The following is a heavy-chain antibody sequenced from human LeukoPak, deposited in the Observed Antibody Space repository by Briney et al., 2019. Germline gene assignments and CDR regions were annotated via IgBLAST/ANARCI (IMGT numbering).Heavy chain of an antibody. D-gene: IGHD2-2*01. CDR1: GFTLSTYG. CDR3: ARDVCSSTNCYPSY. CDR2: ISSSGTNI. J-gene: IGHJ4*02. Sequence: GGSLRLSCAASGFTLSTYGMNWVRQAPGKGLEWVSYISSSGTNIYYADSVEGRFTISRDNAKNSLYLQMNSLRAEDTAVYYCARDVCSSTNCYPSYWGQETLVAVSS. V-gene: IGHV3-48*04.